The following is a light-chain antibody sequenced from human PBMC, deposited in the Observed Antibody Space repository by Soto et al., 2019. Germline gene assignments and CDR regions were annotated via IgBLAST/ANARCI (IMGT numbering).Light chain of an antibody. Sequence: DIQMTQSPSSLSASVGDRVTITCRASQSISSYLNWYQQKPGKAPKLLIYEASSLQSGVPSRFSGSGSGTDFTLTISSLQHEDFATYYCQQSDTTPWTFGQGTKVDIK. J-gene: IGKJ1*01. CDR1: QSISSY. CDR2: EAS. V-gene: IGKV1-39*01. CDR3: QQSDTTPWT.